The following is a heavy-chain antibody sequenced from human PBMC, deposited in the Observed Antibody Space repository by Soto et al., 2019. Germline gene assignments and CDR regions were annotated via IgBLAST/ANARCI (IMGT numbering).Heavy chain of an antibody. CDR1: SGPSSTHN. V-gene: IGHV4-59*08. Sequence: QVQLQQSGPGLVKPSETLSLTCSVSSGPSSTHNWGWIRQPPGRGLEWIGYVYSTGGTSYNPSLKTRVTISADTSTNHISLTLSSVTAADTALSSCVRQGIGPQHGLVDVWGQGTTVTVSS. CDR2: VYSTGGT. D-gene: IGHD3-10*01. J-gene: IGHJ6*02. CDR3: VRQGIGPQHGLVDV.